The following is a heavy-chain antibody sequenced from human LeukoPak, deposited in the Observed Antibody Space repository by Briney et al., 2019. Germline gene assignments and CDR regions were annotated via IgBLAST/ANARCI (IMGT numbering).Heavy chain of an antibody. V-gene: IGHV1-18*01. CDR2: ISVFNGHT. CDR3: ARDYRWDFQGDYRPFDY. D-gene: IGHD4-11*01. Sequence: ASVKVSCKASNYTFTSYGVTWVRQAPGQGLEWMGWISVFNGHTDYAQKFQGRVTLTTDTSASTAYLELRSLRPDDTALCYCARDYRWDFQGDYRPFDYWGQGTLVTVSS. CDR1: NYTFTSYG. J-gene: IGHJ4*02.